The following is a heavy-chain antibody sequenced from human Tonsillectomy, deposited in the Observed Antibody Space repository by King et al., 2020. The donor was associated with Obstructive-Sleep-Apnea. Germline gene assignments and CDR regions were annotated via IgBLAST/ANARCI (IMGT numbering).Heavy chain of an antibody. Sequence: VQLVESGGGLVKPGVSLRLSCAASGFTFSNAWMSWVRQAPGKGLEWVGGIKKKTDGGTTDYAAPVKDRFIISRDDSKNTLYLHMNSLKTEDTAVYYCTTALPDIAANWGQGTLVTVSS. D-gene: IGHD6-13*01. J-gene: IGHJ4*02. CDR3: TTALPDIAAN. V-gene: IGHV3-15*01. CDR1: GFTFSNAW. CDR2: IKKKTDGGTT.